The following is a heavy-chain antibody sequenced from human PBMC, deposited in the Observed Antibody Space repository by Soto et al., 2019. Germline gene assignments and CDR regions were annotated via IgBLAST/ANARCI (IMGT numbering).Heavy chain of an antibody. CDR2: IYYLGST. CDR1: GASISSGDYY. V-gene: IGHV4-30-4*01. D-gene: IGHD2-21*02. J-gene: IGHJ6*02. CDR3: ATGDNYYYYGMDV. Sequence: PSETLSLTCTVSGASISSGDYYWSWICQPPGKGLEWLGYIYYLGSTYYNPSLKSRVTISVDTSNNQFSLKLSSVTAADTAVYYCATGDNYYYYGMDVWGQGTTVTVSS.